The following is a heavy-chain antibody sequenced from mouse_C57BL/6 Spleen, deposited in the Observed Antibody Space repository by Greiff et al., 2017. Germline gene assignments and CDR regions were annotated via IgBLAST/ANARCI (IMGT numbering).Heavy chain of an antibody. CDR1: GYTFTSYW. V-gene: IGHV1-53*01. J-gene: IGHJ3*01. CDR3: ARDYYGKAPFAY. D-gene: IGHD2-1*01. CDR2: INPSNGGT. Sequence: QVHVKQPGTELVKPGASVKLSCKASGYTFTSYWMHWVKQRPGQGLEWIGNINPSNGGTNYNEKFKSKATLTVDKSSSTAYMQLSSLTSEDSAVYYCARDYYGKAPFAYWGQGTLVTVSA.